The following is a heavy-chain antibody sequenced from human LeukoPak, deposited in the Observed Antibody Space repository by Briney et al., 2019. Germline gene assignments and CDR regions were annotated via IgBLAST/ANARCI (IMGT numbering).Heavy chain of an antibody. CDR2: ISGSGGST. CDR1: GFTFSSYA. CDR3: AKGDSSGYYAPVY. V-gene: IGHV3-23*01. Sequence: GGSLRLFCAASGFTFSSYAMSWVRQAPGKGLEWVSAISGSGGSTYYADSVKGRFTISRDNSKNTLYLQMNSLRAEDTAVYYCAKGDSSGYYAPVYWGQGTLVTVSS. J-gene: IGHJ4*02. D-gene: IGHD3-22*01.